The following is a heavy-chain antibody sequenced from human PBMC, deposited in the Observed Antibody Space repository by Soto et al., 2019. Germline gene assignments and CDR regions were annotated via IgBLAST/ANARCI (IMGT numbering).Heavy chain of an antibody. CDR1: GFTFSSYS. Sequence: EVQLVESGGGLVKPGGSLRLSCAASGFTFSSYSMNWVRQAPGKGLEWVSSISSSSSYIYYADSVKGRFTISRDNAKNSLYLQMNSLRAEDTAVYYCVRDDGGYDWYNWFDPWGQGTLVTVSS. J-gene: IGHJ5*02. V-gene: IGHV3-21*01. D-gene: IGHD5-12*01. CDR2: ISSSSSYI. CDR3: VRDDGGYDWYNWFDP.